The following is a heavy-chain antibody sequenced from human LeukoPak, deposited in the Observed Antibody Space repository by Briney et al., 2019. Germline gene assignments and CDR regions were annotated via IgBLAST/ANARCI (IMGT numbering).Heavy chain of an antibody. CDR3: ARLQPNSGEWAFDI. J-gene: IGHJ3*02. CDR2: LYSRGSP. CDR1: GASISTYY. Sequence: PSETLSLTCTVSGASISTYYWSWIRQSPGKGLEWIGYLYSRGSPNYNPSFKRRVTISVDTSKNHFSLTLSSVSAADTAVYYCARLQPNSGEWAFDIWGQGTMVTVSS. V-gene: IGHV4-59*01. D-gene: IGHD1-1*01.